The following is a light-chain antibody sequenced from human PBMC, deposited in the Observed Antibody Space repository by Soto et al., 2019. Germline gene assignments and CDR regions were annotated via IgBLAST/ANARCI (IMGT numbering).Light chain of an antibody. Sequence: DILLTQSPATLSVSVGDGVSLSCRASQSIRTFLALYQQKPGQETRRLIYDASNRATGIQARFSGSGSEKDFTLSISRLEPEEFAVYYCQQNVSTQTFGQGTKVDIK. J-gene: IGKJ1*01. V-gene: IGKV3-11*01. CDR2: DAS. CDR3: QQNVSTQT. CDR1: QSIRTF.